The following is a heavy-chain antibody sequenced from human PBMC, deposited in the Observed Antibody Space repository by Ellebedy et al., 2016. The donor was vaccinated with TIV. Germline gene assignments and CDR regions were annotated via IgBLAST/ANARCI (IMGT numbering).Heavy chain of an antibody. Sequence: SETLSLXXAVYGGSFSGYYWSWIRQPPGKGLEWIGEINHSGSTNYNPSLKSRVTISVDTSKNQFSLRLSSVTAADTAVYYCARHLRSSGPNDYWGQGTLVTVSS. J-gene: IGHJ4*02. CDR3: ARHLRSSGPNDY. CDR1: GGSFSGYY. V-gene: IGHV4-34*01. D-gene: IGHD3-22*01. CDR2: INHSGST.